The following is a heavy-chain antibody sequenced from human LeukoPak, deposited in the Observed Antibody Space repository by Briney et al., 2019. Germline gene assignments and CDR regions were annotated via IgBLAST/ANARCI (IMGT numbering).Heavy chain of an antibody. V-gene: IGHV3-21*04. Sequence: GGSLRLSCAASGFTFSSYSMNWVRQAPGKGLEWVSSISSSSSYIYYADSVKGRFTISRDNSKNTLYLQMITLRAEDTAVYYCAKDAMAVAGNVNWFDPWGQGTLVTVSS. J-gene: IGHJ5*02. CDR1: GFTFSSYS. D-gene: IGHD6-19*01. CDR3: AKDAMAVAGNVNWFDP. CDR2: ISSSSSYI.